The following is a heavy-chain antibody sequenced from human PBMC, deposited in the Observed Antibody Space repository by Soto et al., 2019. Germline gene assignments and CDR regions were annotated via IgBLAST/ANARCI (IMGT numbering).Heavy chain of an antibody. CDR3: ARGPSSLTRFDY. D-gene: IGHD2-2*01. CDR1: GFTFSSYA. V-gene: IGHV3-30-3*01. Sequence: QAGGSLRLSCAASGFTFSSYAMHWVRQAPGKGLGWVAVISYDGSNKYYVDSVKGRFTISRDNSKNTLYLQMNSLRAEDTAVYYCARGPSSLTRFDYWGQGTLVTVSS. J-gene: IGHJ4*02. CDR2: ISYDGSNK.